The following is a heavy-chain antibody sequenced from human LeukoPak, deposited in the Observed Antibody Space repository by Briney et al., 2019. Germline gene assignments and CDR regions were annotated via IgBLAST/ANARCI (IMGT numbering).Heavy chain of an antibody. CDR2: IIPIFGTA. D-gene: IGHD3-10*01. Sequence: SVKVSCKASGGTFSSYAISWVRQAPGQGLEWMGGIIPIFGTANYAQKFQGRVTITTDESTSTAYMELSSLRSVDTAVYYCARNTMVRGVPFDYWGQGTLVTVSS. V-gene: IGHV1-69*05. CDR1: GGTFSSYA. CDR3: ARNTMVRGVPFDY. J-gene: IGHJ4*02.